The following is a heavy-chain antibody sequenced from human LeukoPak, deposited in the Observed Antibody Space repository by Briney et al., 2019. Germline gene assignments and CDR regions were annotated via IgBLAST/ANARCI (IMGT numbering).Heavy chain of an antibody. V-gene: IGHV3-23*01. CDR2: VGGGGQRT. CDR3: AKDLYSNYGPADY. Sequence: GGSLRLSCAAFGLSFGAHAMHWVRQAPGMGLEWVSGVGGGGQRTHYADSVKGRFTISRDNSKNTLYLQMNSLRAEDTAVYYCAKDLYSNYGPADYWGQGNLVTVSS. J-gene: IGHJ4*02. CDR1: GLSFGAHA. D-gene: IGHD4-11*01.